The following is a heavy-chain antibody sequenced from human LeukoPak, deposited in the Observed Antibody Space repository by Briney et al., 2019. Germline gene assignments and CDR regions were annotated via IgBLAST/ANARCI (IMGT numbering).Heavy chain of an antibody. Sequence: PGGSLRLSCAASGFTFSNYWMHWVRQAPGKGLEWVSYISSSGSTIYYADSVKGRFTISRDNAKNSLYLQMNSLRAEDTAVYYCAELSITMIGGVWGKGTTVTISS. D-gene: IGHD3-10*02. V-gene: IGHV3-48*04. CDR3: AELSITMIGGV. J-gene: IGHJ6*04. CDR1: GFTFSNYW. CDR2: ISSSGSTI.